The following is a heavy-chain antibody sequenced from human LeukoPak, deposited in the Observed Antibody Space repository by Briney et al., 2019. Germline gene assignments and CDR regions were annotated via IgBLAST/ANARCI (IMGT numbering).Heavy chain of an antibody. CDR3: ARGGSYLSAFDI. Sequence: PGGSLRLSCEASGFTFSTYGMSWVRQAPGKGLEWVSAISYSGGSTYYADSVKGRFTISRDNSKNTLYLQMNSLRAEDTAVYYCARGGSYLSAFDIWGQGTMVTVSP. J-gene: IGHJ3*02. CDR2: ISYSGGST. CDR1: GFTFSTYG. D-gene: IGHD1-26*01. V-gene: IGHV3-23*01.